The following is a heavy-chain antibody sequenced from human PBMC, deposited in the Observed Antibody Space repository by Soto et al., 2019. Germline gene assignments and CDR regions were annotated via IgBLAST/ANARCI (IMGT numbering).Heavy chain of an antibody. Sequence: EVQLVESGGGLVQPGGSLRLSCAGSGFTFSTYSMNWVRQAPGKGLEWVSYINTGSTTIYYADAGKGRFTISRDNAKNSLYLQMNILRDEDTAMYYCARGVVVVTGATQENFDHWGQGTLVTVSS. V-gene: IGHV3-48*02. CDR2: INTGSTTI. D-gene: IGHD2-21*02. J-gene: IGHJ4*02. CDR3: ARGVVVVTGATQENFDH. CDR1: GFTFSTYS.